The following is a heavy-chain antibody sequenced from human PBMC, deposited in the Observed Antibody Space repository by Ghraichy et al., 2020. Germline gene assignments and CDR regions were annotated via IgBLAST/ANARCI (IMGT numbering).Heavy chain of an antibody. CDR2: IYTSGST. CDR1: GGSISSGSYY. V-gene: IGHV4-61*02. CDR3: ASSYSGYDYDY. D-gene: IGHD5-12*01. J-gene: IGHJ4*02. Sequence: SLNISCTVSGGSISSGSYYWSWIRQPAGKGLEWIGRIYTSGSTNYNPSLKSRVTISVDTSKNQFSLKLSSVTAADTAVYYCASSYSGYDYDYWGQGTLVTVSS.